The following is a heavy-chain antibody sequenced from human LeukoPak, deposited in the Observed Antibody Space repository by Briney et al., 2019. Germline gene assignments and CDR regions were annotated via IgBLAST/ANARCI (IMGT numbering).Heavy chain of an antibody. J-gene: IGHJ5*02. V-gene: IGHV3-20*01. CDR1: GFTFSSYA. D-gene: IGHD2-2*02. CDR2: INWNGGSR. Sequence: GGFLRLSCAASGFTFSSYAMSWVRQAPGKGLEWVSGINWNGGSRGYADSVKGRFTISRDNAKNSVYLQMNSLRSEDTAFYHCARDRCSSTSCYNTPNWFDPWGQGTLVTVSS. CDR3: ARDRCSSTSCYNTPNWFDP.